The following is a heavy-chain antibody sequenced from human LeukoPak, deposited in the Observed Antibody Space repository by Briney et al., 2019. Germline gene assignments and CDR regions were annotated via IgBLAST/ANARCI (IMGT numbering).Heavy chain of an antibody. Sequence: GGSLRLSCTTSGFIFRTYWMHWVRRDPGKGLVWVSRISNDGRNINYADSVKGRFTISRDNAKNTLYLQMNSLRAEDTAMYHCTRDNLEWGSVFDYWGQGALVTVSS. CDR3: TRDNLEWGSVFDY. V-gene: IGHV3-74*01. CDR1: GFIFRTYW. CDR2: ISNDGRNI. D-gene: IGHD3-16*01. J-gene: IGHJ4*02.